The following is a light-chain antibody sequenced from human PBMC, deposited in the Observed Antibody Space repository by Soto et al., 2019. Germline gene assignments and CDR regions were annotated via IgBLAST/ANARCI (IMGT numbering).Light chain of an antibody. Sequence: IVMKQSPATLSVSPLERATLSCRASQSVSSNLAWYQQKPGQAPGLLIYGASTRATGIPARFSGSGSGTEFTLTISSLQSEDFAVYYCQQYNNWPWTFGQGTKVDIK. CDR3: QQYNNWPWT. J-gene: IGKJ1*01. CDR2: GAS. CDR1: QSVSSN. V-gene: IGKV3-15*01.